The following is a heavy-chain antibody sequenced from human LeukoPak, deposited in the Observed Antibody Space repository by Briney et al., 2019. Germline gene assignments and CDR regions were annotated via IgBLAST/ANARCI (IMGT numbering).Heavy chain of an antibody. CDR1: GFTFSSYS. CDR3: ARDDSSSWYVGNYYFDY. V-gene: IGHV3-21*01. D-gene: IGHD6-13*01. J-gene: IGHJ4*02. Sequence: GGSLRLSCAASGFTFSSYSMNWVRQAPGKGLEWVSSISSSSYIYYADSVKGRFTISRDNAKNSLYLQMNSLRAEDTAVYYCARDDSSSWYVGNYYFDYWGQGTLVTVSS. CDR2: ISSSSYI.